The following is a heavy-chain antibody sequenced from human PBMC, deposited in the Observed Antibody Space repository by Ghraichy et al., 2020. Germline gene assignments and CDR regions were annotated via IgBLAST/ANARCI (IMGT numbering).Heavy chain of an antibody. CDR3: ASCSAWDKDGFDV. V-gene: IGHV3-53*01. D-gene: IGHD6-19*01. CDR2: FYSGGTT. J-gene: IGHJ3*01. Sequence: GGSLRLSCAASGFTVRSTYMIWVRQAPGKGLEWVSDFYSGGTTRYADSVKGRFTISRDNSKNTLDLQMNSLRGDDTAVYYCASCSAWDKDGFDVWGQGARVTVSS. CDR1: GFTVRSTY.